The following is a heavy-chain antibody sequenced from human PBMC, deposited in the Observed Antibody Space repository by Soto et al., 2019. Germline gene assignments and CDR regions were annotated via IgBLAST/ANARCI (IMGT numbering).Heavy chain of an antibody. J-gene: IGHJ6*02. CDR3: ARETLSYGSALDV. CDR1: GFKFEDYN. D-gene: IGHD3-16*01. Sequence: GGSLRLSCAASGFKFEDYNMHWVRQAPGKGLGWVSFISWNGGNTFYADSVKGRFTISRDSSKKSVSLQINSLRSEDTALYYCARETLSYGSALDVWGQGTTVTVSS. V-gene: IGHV3-43*01. CDR2: ISWNGGNT.